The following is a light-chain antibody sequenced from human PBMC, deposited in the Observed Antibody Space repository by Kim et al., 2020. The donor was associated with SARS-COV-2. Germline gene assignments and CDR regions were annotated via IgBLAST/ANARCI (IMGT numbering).Light chain of an antibody. Sequence: SYELTQPPSVSVSPGQTASITCSGDKLGEKFVSWYQQKSGQSPVLVIYHHNERPSWIPERFSGSNSGNTVTLTISGTQPMDEADYYCQTWDSTIAIFGGGTKLTVL. V-gene: IGLV3-1*01. CDR2: HHN. J-gene: IGLJ2*01. CDR3: QTWDSTIAI. CDR1: KLGEKF.